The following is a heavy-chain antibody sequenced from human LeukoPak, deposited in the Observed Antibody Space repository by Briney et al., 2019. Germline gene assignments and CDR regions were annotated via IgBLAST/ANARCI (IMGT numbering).Heavy chain of an antibody. CDR1: GFTFSSYS. V-gene: IGHV3-21*01. CDR2: ISSDSSNI. CDR3: ARGHRPHGYYYGMDV. Sequence: GGSLRLSCAASGFTFSSYSMNWVHQAPGKGLEWVSYISSDSSNIFYADSFKGRFTISRDNAQNSLYLQMNSLRAEDTAVYYCARGHRPHGYYYGMDVWGQGTTVTVSS. J-gene: IGHJ6*02.